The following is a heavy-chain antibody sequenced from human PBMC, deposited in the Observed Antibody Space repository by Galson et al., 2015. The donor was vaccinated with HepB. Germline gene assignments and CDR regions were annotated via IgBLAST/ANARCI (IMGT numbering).Heavy chain of an antibody. V-gene: IGHV1-46*03. CDR3: ARVGGNYDFWSGYYTPYYYYYMDV. J-gene: IGHJ6*03. D-gene: IGHD3-3*01. Sequence: SYYMHWVRQAPGQGLEWMGIINPSGGSTSYAQKFQGRVTMTRDTSTSTVYMELSSLRSEDTAVYYCARVGGNYDFWSGYYTPYYYYYMDVWGKGTTVTVSS. CDR1: SYY. CDR2: INPSGGST.